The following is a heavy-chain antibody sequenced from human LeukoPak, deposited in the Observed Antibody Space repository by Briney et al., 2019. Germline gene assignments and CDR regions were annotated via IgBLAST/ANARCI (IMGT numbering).Heavy chain of an antibody. J-gene: IGHJ6*03. CDR2: ISYDGSHT. D-gene: IGHD6-13*01. CDR1: GFIFSNFA. CDR3: AREEQELVRDYYMDV. V-gene: IGHV3-30*01. Sequence: PGGSLRLSCAASGFIFSNFAMHWVRQAPGKWLEWVALISYDGSHTYYADSMKGRFTISRDNSRNVLYLQMTSLSGDDSAVYYCAREEQELVRDYYMDVWGKGTTVTVSS.